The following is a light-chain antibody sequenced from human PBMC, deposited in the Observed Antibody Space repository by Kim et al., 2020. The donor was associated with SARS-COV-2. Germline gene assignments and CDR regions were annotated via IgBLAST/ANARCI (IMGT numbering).Light chain of an antibody. CDR1: SGSIASNY. CDR3: QSYDNNNQV. J-gene: IGLJ3*02. Sequence: GKTVTISCTRSSGSIASNYVQWYQQRPGSAPTTVIYEHNERPSGVPDRFSGSIDGSSNSASLTISGLKTEDEADYYCQSYDNNNQVFGGGTQLTVL. CDR2: EHN. V-gene: IGLV6-57*03.